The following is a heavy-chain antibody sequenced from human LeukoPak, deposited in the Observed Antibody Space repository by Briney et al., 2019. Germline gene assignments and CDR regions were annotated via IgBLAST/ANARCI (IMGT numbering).Heavy chain of an antibody. J-gene: IGHJ3*02. Sequence: PSETLSLTCTVSGGSISSGGYYWSWIRQHPGKGLEWIGYIYHSGSTYYNPSLKSRVIISVDRSKNQFSLKLSSVTAADTAVYYCARGVQITMVRGGAFDIWGQGTMVTVSS. CDR2: IYHSGST. CDR3: ARGVQITMVRGGAFDI. CDR1: GGSISSGGYY. D-gene: IGHD3-10*01. V-gene: IGHV4-30-2*01.